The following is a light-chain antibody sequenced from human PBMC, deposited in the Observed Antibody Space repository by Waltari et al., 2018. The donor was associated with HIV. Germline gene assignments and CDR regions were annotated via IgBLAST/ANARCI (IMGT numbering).Light chain of an antibody. Sequence: QSALTQPASVSGSPGQSITISCTGTYRDVGSYNLVSWYQHHPGLAPKLILYDVSKRPSGFSDRFSGSKSGSTATLTISGRQAEDEASYYCCSYTGTTTLIFGGGTKLTV. J-gene: IGLJ2*01. V-gene: IGLV2-23*02. CDR1: YRDVGSYNL. CDR2: DVS. CDR3: CSYTGTTTLI.